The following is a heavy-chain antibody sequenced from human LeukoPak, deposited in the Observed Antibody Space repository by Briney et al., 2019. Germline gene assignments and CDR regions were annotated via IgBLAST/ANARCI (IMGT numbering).Heavy chain of an antibody. Sequence: PGGSLRLSCAASGFTVSSNYMSWIRQTPGKGLEWVSVLYSSGTTYYADSVKGRFTISRDNSKNTLYLQMNSLRADDTAVYYCAKKAAPVSAIRAGFDYWGQGTLVTVSS. CDR1: GFTVSSNY. D-gene: IGHD2-21*01. CDR3: AKKAAPVSAIRAGFDY. V-gene: IGHV3-66*03. J-gene: IGHJ4*02. CDR2: LYSSGTT.